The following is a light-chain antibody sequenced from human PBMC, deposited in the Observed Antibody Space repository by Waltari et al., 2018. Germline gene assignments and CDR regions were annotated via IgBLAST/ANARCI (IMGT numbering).Light chain of an antibody. Sequence: QSALTQPRSVSGSPGQSVTISCTGPSSPVGGYNFVSWYQQYPGKAPKLLIYDVTRLPSGVPDRFSGSKSGNTASLTISGLQAEDEADYYCCSYAGSYPHWVFGGGTKLTVL. CDR2: DVT. V-gene: IGLV2-11*01. CDR3: CSYAGSYPHWV. CDR1: SSPVGGYNF. J-gene: IGLJ3*02.